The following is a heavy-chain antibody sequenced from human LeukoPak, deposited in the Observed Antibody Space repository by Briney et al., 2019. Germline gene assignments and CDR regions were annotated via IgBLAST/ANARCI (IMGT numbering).Heavy chain of an antibody. CDR2: IYSGGST. J-gene: IGHJ5*02. V-gene: IGHV3-66*01. CDR3: ARDRSGDDDFWSGYYTNYFDP. Sequence: GGSLRLSCAASGFTVSNNYMRWVRQAPGKGLEWVSLIYSGGSTYYADSVKGRFIISSDNSKNTLYLQMNSLRAEDTAVYYCARDRSGDDDFWSGYYTNYFDPWGQGTLVTVSS. D-gene: IGHD3-3*01. CDR1: GFTVSNNY.